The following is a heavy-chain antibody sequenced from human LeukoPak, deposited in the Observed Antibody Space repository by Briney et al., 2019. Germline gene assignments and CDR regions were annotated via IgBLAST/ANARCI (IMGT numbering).Heavy chain of an antibody. CDR2: INHSGST. CDR3: ARKGDYGMNWFDP. J-gene: IGHJ5*02. Sequence: PSETLSLTCAVYGGSFSGYYWSWIRQPPGKGLEWIGEINHSGSTNYNPSLKSRVTISVDTSKNQFSLKLSSMTAADTAVYYCARKGDYGMNWFDPWGQGTLVTVSS. V-gene: IGHV4-34*01. D-gene: IGHD3-16*01. CDR1: GGSFSGYY.